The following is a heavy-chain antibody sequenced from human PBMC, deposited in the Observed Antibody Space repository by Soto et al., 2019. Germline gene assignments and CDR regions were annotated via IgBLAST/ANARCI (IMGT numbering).Heavy chain of an antibody. V-gene: IGHV1-2*02. Sequence: ASVKVSCKASGYTFTGYYMHWVRQAPGQGLEWMGWINPNSGDTNSAQKFQGRVTMTRDTSIATAYMELSKLRSDDTAVYYCASGATIFGVVTFDYWGQGTLVTVSS. D-gene: IGHD3-3*01. CDR2: INPNSGDT. CDR3: ASGATIFGVVTFDY. CDR1: GYTFTGYY. J-gene: IGHJ4*02.